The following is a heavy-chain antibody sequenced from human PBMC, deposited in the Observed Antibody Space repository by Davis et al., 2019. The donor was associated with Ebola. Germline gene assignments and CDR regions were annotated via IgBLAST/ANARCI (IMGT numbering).Heavy chain of an antibody. Sequence: ASVKVSCKASGYNLISYGISWVRQAPGQGLEWMGWISPLNGDTKYSQQNLQGRVTMTTDTSTSTAYMELRSLRSDDTAVYYCARVAHPWGQGTLVTVSS. J-gene: IGHJ5*02. V-gene: IGHV1-18*01. D-gene: IGHD5-12*01. CDR2: ISPLNGDT. CDR1: GYNLISYG. CDR3: ARVAHP.